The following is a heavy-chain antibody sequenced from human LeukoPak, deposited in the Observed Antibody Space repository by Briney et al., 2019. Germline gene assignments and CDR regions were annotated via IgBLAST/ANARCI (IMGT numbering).Heavy chain of an antibody. CDR2: TYPGDSDT. CDR3: ARLQAPTYYYYYGMDV. J-gene: IGHJ6*02. CDR1: GYSFTSYW. V-gene: IGHV5-51*01. Sequence: GESLKISCKGSGYSFTSYWIGWVRQMPGKGLEWMGITYPGDSDTRYSPSFQGQVTISADKSISTAYLQWSSLKASDTAMYYCARLQAPTYYYYYGMDVWGQGTTVTVSS.